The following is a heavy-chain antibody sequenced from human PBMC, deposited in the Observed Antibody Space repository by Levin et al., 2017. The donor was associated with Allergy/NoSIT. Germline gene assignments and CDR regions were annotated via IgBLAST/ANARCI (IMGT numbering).Heavy chain of an antibody. Sequence: NPGGSLRLSCTVSGGSLTSYYWNWIRQPPGKGLEWIGYVYYSGSTKYNPSLKSRVTLSIDTSKNQFSLNLSSLTAADTAVYYCARRCPRLETAANRVACPQNAFDIWGRGTMVTVSS. CDR3: ARRCPRLETAANRVACPQNAFDI. V-gene: IGHV4-59*08. CDR1: GGSLTSYY. CDR2: VYYSGST. D-gene: IGHD2-2*01. J-gene: IGHJ3*02.